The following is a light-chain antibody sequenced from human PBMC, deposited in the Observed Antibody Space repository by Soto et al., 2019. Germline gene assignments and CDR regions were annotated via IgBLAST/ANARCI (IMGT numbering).Light chain of an antibody. V-gene: IGKV2-24*01. J-gene: IGKJ2*01. CDR1: QSLVHRDGNTY. CDR2: KIS. Sequence: DIVLTQTPLSSPVTLGQPASISCRSSQSLVHRDGNTYLSWLQQRPGQPPRLLFYKISNRFSGVTDRFSGSGAVTDFTLKISRVEAEDVAVYYCMQATQFPRTFGQGTKLEIK. CDR3: MQATQFPRT.